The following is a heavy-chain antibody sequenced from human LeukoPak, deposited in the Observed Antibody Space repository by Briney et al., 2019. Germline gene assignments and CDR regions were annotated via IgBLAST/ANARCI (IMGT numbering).Heavy chain of an antibody. CDR2: IWYDGSNK. J-gene: IGHJ3*02. CDR3: AKVNWVAGGAFDI. Sequence: HPGGSLRLSCAASGFTFSSYGMHWVRQAPGKGLEWVAVIWYDGSNKYYADSVKGRFTISRDNSKNTLYLQMNSLRAEDTAVYYCAKVNWVAGGAFDIWGQGTMVTVSS. D-gene: IGHD6-19*01. V-gene: IGHV3-33*06. CDR1: GFTFSSYG.